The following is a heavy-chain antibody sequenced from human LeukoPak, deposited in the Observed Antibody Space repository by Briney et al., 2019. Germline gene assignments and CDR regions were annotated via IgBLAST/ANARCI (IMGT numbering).Heavy chain of an antibody. CDR3: ARESRRIAAAGPSYYMDV. J-gene: IGHJ6*03. D-gene: IGHD6-13*01. CDR1: GGSISSSSYY. CDR2: TYYSGST. V-gene: IGHV4-39*07. Sequence: SETLSLTCTVSGGSISSSSYYWGWIRQPPGKGLERIGSTYYSGSTYYNPSLKSRVTISVDTSKNQFSLMLNSVTAADTAVYYCARESRRIAAAGPSYYMDVWGRGTTVTVSS.